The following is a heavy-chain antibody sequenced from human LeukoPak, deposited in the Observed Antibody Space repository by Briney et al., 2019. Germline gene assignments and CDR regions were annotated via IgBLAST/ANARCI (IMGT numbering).Heavy chain of an antibody. D-gene: IGHD4-23*01. CDR3: ARVSESGNSDY. V-gene: IGHV3-33*01. CDR1: GFSFTSYG. Sequence: GGSLRLSCAASGFSFTSYGMHWVRKVQGKGLGGWAVIWYDGTNKHYAGSVKGRYTISRDTSNNMLYLQMNSLRAEDTAVYYCARVSESGNSDYWGQGTLVTVSS. CDR2: IWYDGTNK. J-gene: IGHJ4*02.